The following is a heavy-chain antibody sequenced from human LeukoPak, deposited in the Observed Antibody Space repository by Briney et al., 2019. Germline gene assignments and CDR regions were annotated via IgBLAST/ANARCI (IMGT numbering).Heavy chain of an antibody. CDR2: IIPILGIA. CDR1: GGTFSSYA. Sequence: ASVKVSCKASGGTFSSYAISWVRQAPGQGLEWMGRIIPILGIANYAQKFQGRVTITADKSTSTAYMELSSLRSEDTAVYYCARALPGPDAFDIWGQGTMVTVSS. D-gene: IGHD2-8*02. CDR3: ARALPGPDAFDI. J-gene: IGHJ3*02. V-gene: IGHV1-69*04.